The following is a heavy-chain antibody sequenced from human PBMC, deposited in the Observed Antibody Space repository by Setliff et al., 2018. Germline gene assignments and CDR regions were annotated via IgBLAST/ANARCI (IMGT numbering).Heavy chain of an antibody. Sequence: ASVKVSCKASGYIFKSYGISWVRQAPGQGLEWVGWVSTYNGDTNYAQKFRGRVTMTTDISTSTAYMELRTLRSDDTAVYYCARRPIALAGYRKGAFDIWGQGTVVTV. CDR1: GYIFKSYG. J-gene: IGHJ3*02. CDR2: VSTYNGDT. D-gene: IGHD6-19*01. CDR3: ARRPIALAGYRKGAFDI. V-gene: IGHV1-18*01.